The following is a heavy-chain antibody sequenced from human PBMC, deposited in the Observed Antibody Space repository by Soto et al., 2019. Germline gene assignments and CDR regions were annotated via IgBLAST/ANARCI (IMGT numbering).Heavy chain of an antibody. J-gene: IGHJ5*02. CDR2: IYYSGST. CDR1: GDSIHSGSYY. D-gene: IGHD2-15*01. CDR3: ARGGRYCSGGSCYRSGVWFDP. Sequence: SETLSLTCAVSGDSIHSGSYYWSWIRQPPGKGLEWIGYIYYSGSTNYNPSLKSRVTISVDTSKNQFSLKLSSVTAADTAVYYCARGGRYCSGGSCYRSGVWFDPWGQGTLVTVSS. V-gene: IGHV4-61*01.